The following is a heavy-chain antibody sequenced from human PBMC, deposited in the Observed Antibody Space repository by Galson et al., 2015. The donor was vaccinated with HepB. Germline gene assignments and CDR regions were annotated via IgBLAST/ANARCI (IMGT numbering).Heavy chain of an antibody. Sequence: SLRLSCAASGFTFSSYSMNWVRQAPGKRLEWVSYISSSSGTIYYADSMKGRFTISRDNAKNSLYLQMNSLRAEDMAVYYCAHWNSDAFAIWGQGTMVTVSS. D-gene: IGHD1-7*01. CDR1: GFTFSSYS. CDR2: ISSSSGTI. V-gene: IGHV3-48*01. CDR3: AHWNSDAFAI. J-gene: IGHJ3*02.